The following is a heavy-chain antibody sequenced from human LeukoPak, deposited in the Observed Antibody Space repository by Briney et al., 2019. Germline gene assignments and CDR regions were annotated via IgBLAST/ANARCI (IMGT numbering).Heavy chain of an antibody. Sequence: GGSLRLSCAPSRFTFSSYRMHWVRQAPGKGLVWVSRINTDESSTSYADSVKGRFTISRDNAKNTLYLQMNSLRAEDTAVYYCARGINLQSDCWYDDAFDIWGQGTMVTVSS. V-gene: IGHV3-74*01. CDR1: RFTFSSYR. CDR2: INTDESST. J-gene: IGHJ3*02. D-gene: IGHD2-21*01. CDR3: ARGINLQSDCWYDDAFDI.